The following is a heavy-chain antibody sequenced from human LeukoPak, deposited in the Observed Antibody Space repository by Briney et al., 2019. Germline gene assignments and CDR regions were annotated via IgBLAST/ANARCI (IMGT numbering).Heavy chain of an antibody. CDR1: GFTLSSYW. J-gene: IGHJ4*02. CDR3: ARDIEAAGLFFDY. Sequence: PGGSLRLSCAASGFTLSSYWMSWVRQAPGKGLEWVANIKYDGSEKNYVDSVKGRFAISRDNARNSLCLQMNSLRAEDTAVYYCARDIEAAGLFFDYWGRGTLVTVSS. CDR2: IKYDGSEK. D-gene: IGHD6-13*01. V-gene: IGHV3-7*01.